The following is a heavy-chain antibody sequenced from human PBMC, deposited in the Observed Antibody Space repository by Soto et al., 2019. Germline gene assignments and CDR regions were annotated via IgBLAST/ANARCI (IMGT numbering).Heavy chain of an antibody. D-gene: IGHD5-12*01. J-gene: IGHJ4*02. CDR2: FIPILDTA. CDR1: GGTFSTST. Sequence: QVQLVQSGAEVKEPGSSVKVSCKASGGTFSTSTFTWVRQAPGQGLEWMGRFIPILDTADYAQKFQGSVTITADKSTSTAFMELSSLRSEDTGIYYCARDSPIGSVFSGYDAIDLWGQGTLVTVSP. CDR3: ARDSPIGSVFSGYDAIDL. V-gene: IGHV1-69*08.